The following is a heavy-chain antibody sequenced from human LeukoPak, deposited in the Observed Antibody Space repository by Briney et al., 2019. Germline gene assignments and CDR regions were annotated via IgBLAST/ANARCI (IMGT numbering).Heavy chain of an antibody. D-gene: IGHD3-10*01. Sequence: PGGSLRLSCAASGFSFSTYTINWVRQAPGKGLEWISYISSSSSTIHYADSVRGRFTVSRDNAKNTLYLQMNSLRAEDTAVYYCARHLNYYLDYWGQGTLVTVSS. CDR1: GFSFSTYT. J-gene: IGHJ4*02. CDR2: ISSSSSTI. CDR3: ARHLNYYLDY. V-gene: IGHV3-48*04.